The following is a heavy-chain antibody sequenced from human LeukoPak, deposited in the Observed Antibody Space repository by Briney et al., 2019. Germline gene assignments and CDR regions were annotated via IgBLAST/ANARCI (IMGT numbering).Heavy chain of an antibody. D-gene: IGHD3-3*01. J-gene: IGHJ3*02. V-gene: IGHV1-2*02. Sequence: GASVKVSCTASGYTFTAYYMHWVRQAPGQGLEWMGWINPNSGGTNYAQKFQGRVTMTRDTSISTAYLDLSRLRSDDTAVYYCARHGRFYDAFGIWGQGTMVTVSS. CDR2: INPNSGGT. CDR1: GYTFTAYY. CDR3: ARHGRFYDAFGI.